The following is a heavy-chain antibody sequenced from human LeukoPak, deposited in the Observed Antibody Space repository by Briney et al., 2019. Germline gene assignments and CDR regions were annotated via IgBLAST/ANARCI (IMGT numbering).Heavy chain of an antibody. Sequence: SETLSLTCTVSGGSISSGSYYWSWIRQPAGKGLEWIGRIYTSGSTNYNPSLKSRVTISVDTSNNQFSLKLSSVTAADTAVYYCARAPEGSYRYGVDWGQGTLVTVSS. CDR1: GGSISSGSYY. CDR2: IYTSGST. J-gene: IGHJ4*02. CDR3: ARAPEGSYRYGVD. V-gene: IGHV4-61*02. D-gene: IGHD3-16*02.